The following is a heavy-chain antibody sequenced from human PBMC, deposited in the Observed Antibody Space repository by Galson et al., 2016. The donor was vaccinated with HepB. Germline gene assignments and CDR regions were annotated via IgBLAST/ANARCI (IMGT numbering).Heavy chain of an antibody. V-gene: IGHV1-3*01. Sequence: SCKASGYNFTLYPMHWVRQAPGQRLEWMGWISPATGIINFSQKYRGRLTITRDTSPTTVYMAVNSLTSEDTSIFYCARGDWQGWFDPWGPGTVLTVSS. J-gene: IGHJ5*02. D-gene: IGHD3-10*01. CDR3: ARGDWQGWFDP. CDR1: GYNFTLYP. CDR2: ISPATGII.